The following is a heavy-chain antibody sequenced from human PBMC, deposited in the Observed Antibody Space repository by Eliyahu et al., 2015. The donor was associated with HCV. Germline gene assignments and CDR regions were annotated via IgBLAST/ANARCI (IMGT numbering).Heavy chain of an antibody. J-gene: IGHJ4*02. CDR3: ARGQGSSSDYGSY. V-gene: IGHV1-18*01. CDR1: GYXFXSYG. CDR2: ISAYXGNT. D-gene: IGHD6-6*01. Sequence: QVQLVQSGAEVKKXGAXVXVSCKASGYXFXSYGISWVRQAPGXGLEWMGWISAYXGNTNYAQKLQGRVTMTTDTSTSTVHMELRSLRSDDTAVYYCARGQGSSSDYGSYWGQGTLVTVSS.